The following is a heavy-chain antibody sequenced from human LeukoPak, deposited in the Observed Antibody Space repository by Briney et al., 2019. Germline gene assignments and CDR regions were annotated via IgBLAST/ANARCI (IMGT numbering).Heavy chain of an antibody. CDR3: ARHLYHYDSSGYRDAFDI. CDR1: GGSFSGYY. Sequence: PSETLSLTCAVYGGSFSGYYWSWIRQPPGKGLEWIGEINHSGSTNYNPSLKSPVTISVDASKNQFSLKLSSVTAADTAVYYCARHLYHYDSSGYRDAFDIWGQGTMVTVSS. V-gene: IGHV4-34*01. CDR2: INHSGST. J-gene: IGHJ3*02. D-gene: IGHD3-22*01.